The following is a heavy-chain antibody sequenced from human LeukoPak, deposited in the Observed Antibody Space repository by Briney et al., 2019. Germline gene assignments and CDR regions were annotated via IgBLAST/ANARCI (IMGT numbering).Heavy chain of an antibody. J-gene: IGHJ4*02. D-gene: IGHD3-10*01. CDR3: ARAVGGDGSGSL. CDR1: GGPFSDYY. V-gene: IGHV4-34*01. Sequence: SETLSLTCAVYGGPFSDYYWSWIRQPPGKGLEWIGEINHNGSTKYNPSLKSRVTMSVDMSTRQISLKLSSVTAADTAVYYCARAVGGDGSGSLWGPGTLVTVSS. CDR2: INHNGST.